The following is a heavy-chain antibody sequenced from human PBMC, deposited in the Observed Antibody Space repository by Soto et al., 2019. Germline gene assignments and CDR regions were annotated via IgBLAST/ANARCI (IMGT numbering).Heavy chain of an antibody. D-gene: IGHD6-6*01. CDR3: ARVGGVAARTFDY. V-gene: IGHV4-59*01. CDR1: GGSISSFY. Sequence: SETLSLTCTVSGGSISSFYWTWIRQPPGKGLEWIGYIYYSGSTNYNPSLKSRVSISVDTSKNQFSLKLRSVTAADTAVYFCARVGGVAARTFDYWGQGTLVTVSS. CDR2: IYYSGST. J-gene: IGHJ4*02.